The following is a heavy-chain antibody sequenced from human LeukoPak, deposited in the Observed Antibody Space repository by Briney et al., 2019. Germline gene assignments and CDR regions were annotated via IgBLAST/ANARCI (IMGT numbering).Heavy chain of an antibody. V-gene: IGHV4-59*01. Sequence: PSETLSLTCTVSGGSISSYYWSWIRQPPGKGLEWIGYIYYSGSTNYNPSLKSRVTISVDTSKNQFSLKLSSVTAADTAVYYCARDLDPDSGFDAFDIWGQGTVVTVSS. D-gene: IGHD1-1*01. CDR1: GGSISSYY. CDR3: ARDLDPDSGFDAFDI. CDR2: IYYSGST. J-gene: IGHJ3*02.